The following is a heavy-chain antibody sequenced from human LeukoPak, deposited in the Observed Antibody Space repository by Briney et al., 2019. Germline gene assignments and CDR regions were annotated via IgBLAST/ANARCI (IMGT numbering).Heavy chain of an antibody. Sequence: PSETLSLTCAVSGDSFSGYYWSWIRQPPGKGLEWIAEINHRGTTHYNPSLKSRVNISADTSKNQFSLHLDSVTAADTAVYYCARSWAGMYYPFYYFDYWGQGTLVSVSS. J-gene: IGHJ4*02. CDR3: ARSWAGMYYPFYYFDY. V-gene: IGHV4-34*01. D-gene: IGHD1-26*01. CDR2: INHRGTT. CDR1: GDSFSGYY.